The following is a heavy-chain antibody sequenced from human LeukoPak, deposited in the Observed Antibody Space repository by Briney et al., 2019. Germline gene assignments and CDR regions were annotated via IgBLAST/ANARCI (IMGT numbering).Heavy chain of an antibody. Sequence: PGGSLRLSCAASGFTFSSYWMHWVRQAPGKGLVWVSRINSDGSSTSYADSVKGRFTISRDNAKNTLYLQMNSLRAEDTAVYYCARLWFGELSPSKGDYWGQGTLVTVSS. J-gene: IGHJ4*02. CDR1: GFTFSSYW. CDR3: ARLWFGELSPSKGDY. V-gene: IGHV3-74*01. D-gene: IGHD3-10*01. CDR2: INSDGSST.